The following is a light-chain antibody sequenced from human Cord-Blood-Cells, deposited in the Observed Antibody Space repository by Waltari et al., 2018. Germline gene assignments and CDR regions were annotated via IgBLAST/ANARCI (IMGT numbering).Light chain of an antibody. CDR3: QQYNNWPPMYT. CDR2: GAS. J-gene: IGKJ2*01. Sequence: DIVMTQSPATLSVSPGEKATLPCRASQSVSSTFVWYQQKPGQSPRLLIYGASTRATGIPARFSGSGSGTEFTLTISSLQSEDFAVYYCQQYNNWPPMYTFGQGTKLEIK. V-gene: IGKV3-15*01. CDR1: QSVSST.